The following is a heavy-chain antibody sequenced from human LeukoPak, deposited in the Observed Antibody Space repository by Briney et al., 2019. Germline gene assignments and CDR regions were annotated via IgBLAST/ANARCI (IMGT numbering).Heavy chain of an antibody. CDR3: GTDHDCEGSCDEVHFDP. D-gene: IGHD2-21*01. J-gene: IGHJ3*01. Sequence: ASVKISCKASGYTFSAHHIHWVRQAPGKGPEWVGRINPKNGDTLYAENVQARVTIITDTSTDTAHMERNTLRSEDTAMYFCGTDHDCEGSCDEVHFDPWGQGTLVTVSA. V-gene: IGHV1-69-2*01. CDR1: GYTFSAHH. CDR2: INPKNGDT.